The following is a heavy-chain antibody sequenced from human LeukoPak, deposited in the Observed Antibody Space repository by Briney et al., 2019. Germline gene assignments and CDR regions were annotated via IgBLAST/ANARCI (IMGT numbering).Heavy chain of an antibody. CDR2: IIPIFGTA. D-gene: IGHD2-2*01. CDR1: GGTFSSYA. Sequence: SVKVSCKASGGTFSSYAISWVRQGPGQGLEWMGGIIPIFGTANYAQKFQGRVTITADESTSTAYMELSSLRSEDTAVYYCARDPENCSSTSCYVHFQHWGQGTLVTVSS. J-gene: IGHJ1*01. V-gene: IGHV1-69*13. CDR3: ARDPENCSSTSCYVHFQH.